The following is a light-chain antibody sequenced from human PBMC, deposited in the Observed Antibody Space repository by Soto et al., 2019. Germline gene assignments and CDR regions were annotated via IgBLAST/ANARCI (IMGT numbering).Light chain of an antibody. V-gene: IGKV3-15*01. CDR2: DTS. J-gene: IGKJ1*01. CDR1: HSVGST. Sequence: ETVMTQSPATLSVSPGESATLSCRASHSVGSTLAWYQQKPGQAPRLLMFDTSTRATGMPARFIGSGSVTEFTLTISNLESDDFAVYYCQHYNNWTWPVGQGTKVDIK. CDR3: QHYNNWTWP.